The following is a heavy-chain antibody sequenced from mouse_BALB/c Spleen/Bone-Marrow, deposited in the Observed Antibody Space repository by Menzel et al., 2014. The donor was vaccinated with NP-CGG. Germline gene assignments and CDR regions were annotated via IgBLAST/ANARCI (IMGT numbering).Heavy chain of an antibody. D-gene: IGHD2-4*01. CDR2: INSNGGST. J-gene: IGHJ3*01. CDR1: GFTFSSYG. V-gene: IGHV5-6-3*01. Sequence: EVKLMESGGGLVQPGGSLKLSCAVSGFTFSSYGMSWVRQTPDKRLELVATINSNGGSTYYPDSVKGRFTISRDNAKNTLYLQMSSLKSEDTAMYYCARDMITTRGFAHWGQGTLVTVSA. CDR3: ARDMITTRGFAH.